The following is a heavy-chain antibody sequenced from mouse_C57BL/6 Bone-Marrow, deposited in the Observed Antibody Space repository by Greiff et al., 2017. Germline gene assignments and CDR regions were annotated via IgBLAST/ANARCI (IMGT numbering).Heavy chain of an antibody. CDR2: IYPRSGNT. J-gene: IGHJ3*01. CDR1: GYTFTSYG. CDR3: ARGGYDYDEGTWFAY. Sequence: VKLMESGAELARPGASVKLSCKASGYTFTSYGISWVKQRTGQGLEWIGEIYPRSGNTYYNEKFKGKATLTADKSSSTAYMELRSLTSEDSAVYFCARGGYDYDEGTWFAYWGQGTLVTVSA. D-gene: IGHD2-4*01. V-gene: IGHV1-81*01.